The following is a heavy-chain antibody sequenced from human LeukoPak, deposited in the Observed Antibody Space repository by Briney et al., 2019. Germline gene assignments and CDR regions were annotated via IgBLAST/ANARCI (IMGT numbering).Heavy chain of an antibody. V-gene: IGHV3-9*01. Sequence: PGRSLRLSCAASGFTFDDYAMHWVRQAPGKGLEWVSGISWNSGGIGYADSVKGRFTISRDDAKNSLYLQMNSLRAEDTALYYCAKGTGDHWYFDLWGRGTLVTVSS. D-gene: IGHD7-27*01. CDR3: AKGTGDHWYFDL. J-gene: IGHJ2*01. CDR2: ISWNSGGI. CDR1: GFTFDDYA.